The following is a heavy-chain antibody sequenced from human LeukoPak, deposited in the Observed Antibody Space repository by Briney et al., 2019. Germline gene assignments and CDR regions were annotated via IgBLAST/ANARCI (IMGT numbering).Heavy chain of an antibody. V-gene: IGHV1-3*01. CDR3: ARDPGITIFNFISSGMDV. D-gene: IGHD3-9*01. CDR1: GYTFTSYA. J-gene: IGHJ6*02. CDR2: INAGNGNT. Sequence: RASVNVSCKASGYTFTSYAMHWVRQAPGQRLEWMGWINAGNGNTKYSQKFQGRVTITRDTSASTAYMELSSLRSEDTAVYYCARDPGITIFNFISSGMDVWGQGTTVTVSS.